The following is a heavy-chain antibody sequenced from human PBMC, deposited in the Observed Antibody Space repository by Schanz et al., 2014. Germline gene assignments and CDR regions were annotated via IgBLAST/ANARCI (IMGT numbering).Heavy chain of an antibody. Sequence: EVQLVESGGGLVKPGGSLRLSCAASTSIFNHAWMSWVRQAPGKGLEWLGRIKSKTDSETTDYAAPVKGRFSISRDDSQSTLYLQMNSLKIEDTAVYYCATASSPVREAGAGSSFHLWGQGTLVTVSP. V-gene: IGHV3-15*01. CDR1: TSIFNHAW. CDR2: IKSKTDSETT. CDR3: ATASSPVREAGAGSSFHL. D-gene: IGHD6-13*01. J-gene: IGHJ5*02.